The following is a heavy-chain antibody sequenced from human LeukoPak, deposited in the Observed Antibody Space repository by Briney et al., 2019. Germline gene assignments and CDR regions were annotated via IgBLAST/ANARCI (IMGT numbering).Heavy chain of an antibody. CDR1: GFTFSSYA. CDR2: ISSSGNT. Sequence: GGSLRLSCAASGFTFSSYAMSWVRQAPGRGLEWVSGISSSGNTYHADSVKGRFTISRDNSKNPVFLQMNSLRADDTAVYYCARSGQCDSWGQGTLVTVSS. J-gene: IGHJ4*02. CDR3: ARSGQCDS. D-gene: IGHD3-10*01. V-gene: IGHV3-23*01.